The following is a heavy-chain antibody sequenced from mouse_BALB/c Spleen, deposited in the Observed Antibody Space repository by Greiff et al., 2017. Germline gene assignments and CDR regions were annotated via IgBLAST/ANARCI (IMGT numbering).Heavy chain of an antibody. CDR1: GYTFSSYW. CDR3: ARGRYNYAMDY. J-gene: IGHJ4*01. V-gene: IGHV1-9*01. CDR2: ILPGSGST. Sequence: VQLQQSGAELMKPGASVKISCKATGYTFSSYWIEWVKQRPGHGLEWIGEILPGSGSTNYNEKFKGKATFTADTSSNTAYMQLSSLTSEDSAVYYCARGRYNYAMDYWGQGTSVTVSS. D-gene: IGHD1-1*01.